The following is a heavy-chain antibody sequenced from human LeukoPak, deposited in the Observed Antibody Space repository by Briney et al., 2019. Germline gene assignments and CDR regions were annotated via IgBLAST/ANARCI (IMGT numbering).Heavy chain of an antibody. J-gene: IGHJ4*02. CDR2: INHSGST. V-gene: IGHV4-34*01. CDR1: GGSFSGYY. CDR3: ARAPDDYFDY. Sequence: PETLSLTCAVYGGSFSGYYWSWIRQPPGKGLEWIGEINHSGSTNYNPSLKSRVTISVDTSKNQFSLKLSSVTAADTAVYYCARAPDDYFDYWGQGTLVTVSS.